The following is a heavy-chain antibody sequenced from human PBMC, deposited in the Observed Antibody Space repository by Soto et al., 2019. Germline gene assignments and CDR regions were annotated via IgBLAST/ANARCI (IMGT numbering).Heavy chain of an antibody. D-gene: IGHD5-18*01. V-gene: IGHV4-61*01. Sequence: SETLSLTCTVSCGSVISGSYYWSWIRQPPGKGLEWIGYIYYSGSTNYNPSLKSRVTISVDTSKNQFSLKLSSVTAADTAVYYCARDSLDTAMANYYYYYGMGVWGQGTTVTVSS. CDR3: ARDSLDTAMANYYYYYGMGV. CDR1: CGSVISGSYY. J-gene: IGHJ6*02. CDR2: IYYSGST.